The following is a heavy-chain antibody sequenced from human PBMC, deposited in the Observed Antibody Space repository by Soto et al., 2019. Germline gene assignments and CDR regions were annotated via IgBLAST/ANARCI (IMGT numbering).Heavy chain of an antibody. J-gene: IGHJ4*02. V-gene: IGHV3-23*01. CDR2: ISGTGANT. D-gene: IGHD3-16*02. CDR1: GFTFTNFA. Sequence: PGGSLRLSCSASGFTFTNFAMSWVRQAPGKGLEWVSGISGTGANTYYAESVKGRFTIPRDNSKNTLYLQINSLRAEDTAVYFCAKCQIWGNYRYYDYWGQGALVTVSS. CDR3: AKCQIWGNYRYYDY.